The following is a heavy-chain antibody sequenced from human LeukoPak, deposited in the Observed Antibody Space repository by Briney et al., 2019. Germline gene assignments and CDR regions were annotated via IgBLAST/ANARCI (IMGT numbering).Heavy chain of an antibody. Sequence: GRSLRLSCAASGFTFSNYAMHWVRQAPGKGLEWVAVIFYDGSTKYYADSVKGRFTISRDNSKNTLYLQMNSLRAEDTAVYYCARESEGDFWRGYGAWGQGTLVTVSS. CDR3: ARESEGDFWRGYGA. CDR2: IFYDGSTK. D-gene: IGHD3-3*01. CDR1: GFTFSNYA. V-gene: IGHV3-30*04. J-gene: IGHJ5*02.